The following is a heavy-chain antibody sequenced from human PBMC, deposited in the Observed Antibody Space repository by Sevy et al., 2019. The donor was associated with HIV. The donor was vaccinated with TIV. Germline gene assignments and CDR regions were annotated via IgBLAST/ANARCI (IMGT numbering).Heavy chain of an antibody. CDR3: ADETFWIFDA. CDR2: IKGDGSDK. Sequence: GGSLRLSCAASGFSFSANWMNWVRQAPGKGLEWVANIKGDGSDKHYVDSVEVRFTISGDNAKNVLYLQMKSLRVEDTAFYYCADETFWIFDAWCQGALVTVSS. D-gene: IGHD2-2*03. V-gene: IGHV3-7*01. J-gene: IGHJ4*02. CDR1: GFSFSANW.